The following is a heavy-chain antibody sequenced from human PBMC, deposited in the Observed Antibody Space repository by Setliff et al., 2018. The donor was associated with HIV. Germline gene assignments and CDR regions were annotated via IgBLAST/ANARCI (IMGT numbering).Heavy chain of an antibody. J-gene: IGHJ4*02. D-gene: IGHD3-22*01. V-gene: IGHV4-39*01. CDR1: GGSFTSRSYY. CDR2: IFYSGIT. CDR3: ARRGYSYDTSGYYYYFDY. Sequence: PSETLSLTCTVSGGSFTSRSYYWGWIRQPPGKGLEWIGSIFYSGITYYNPSLKSRVTISVDTSKNQFSLNLTSVTAADTAVYYCARRGYSYDTSGYYYYFDYWGQGTLVTVSS.